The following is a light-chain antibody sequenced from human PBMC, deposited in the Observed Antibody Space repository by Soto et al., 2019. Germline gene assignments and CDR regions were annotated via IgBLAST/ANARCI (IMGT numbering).Light chain of an antibody. CDR1: QSVRSSH. V-gene: IGKV3-20*01. J-gene: IGKJ4*01. CDR2: GAS. Sequence: EIVLTQSPGTLSLSPGERATLSCGASQSVRSSHLAWYQQMPGQAPRLLIYGASNRATGIPDRFSGSGSGTDFTLTISRLEPEDLAVYYCQQYSSSPLTFGGGTKVEIK. CDR3: QQYSSSPLT.